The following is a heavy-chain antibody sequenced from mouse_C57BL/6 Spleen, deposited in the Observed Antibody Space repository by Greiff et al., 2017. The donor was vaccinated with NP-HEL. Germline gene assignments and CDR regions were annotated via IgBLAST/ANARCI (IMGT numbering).Heavy chain of an antibody. V-gene: IGHV3-6*01. Sequence: EVQLQESGPGLVKPSQSLSLTCSVTGYSITSGYYWNWIRQFPGNKLEWMGYISYDGSNNYNPSLKNRISITRDTSKNQFFLKLNSVTTGDTATYYCAIMITTYFDYWGQGTTLTVSS. CDR3: AIMITTYFDY. D-gene: IGHD2-4*01. CDR2: ISYDGSN. CDR1: GYSITSGYY. J-gene: IGHJ2*01.